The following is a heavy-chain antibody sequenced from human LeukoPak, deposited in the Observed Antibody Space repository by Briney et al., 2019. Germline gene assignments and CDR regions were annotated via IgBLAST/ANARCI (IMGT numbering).Heavy chain of an antibody. CDR3: AELGITMIGGV. V-gene: IGHV3-7*01. D-gene: IGHD3-10*02. J-gene: IGHJ6*04. Sequence: GGSLRLSCAASGFSFSDSWMTWIRQAPGKGLEWVANINEDGSQKYFVDSVKGRFTISRDNAKNSLYLQMNSLRAEDTAVYYCAELGITMIGGVWGEGTTVTISS. CDR1: GFSFSDSW. CDR2: INEDGSQK.